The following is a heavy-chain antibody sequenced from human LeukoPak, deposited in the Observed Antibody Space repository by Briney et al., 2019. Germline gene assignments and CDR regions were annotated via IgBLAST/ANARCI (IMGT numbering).Heavy chain of an antibody. D-gene: IGHD4-11*01. J-gene: IGHJ4*02. Sequence: SETLSLTCTVSGGSISSSSYYWGWIRQPPGKGLEWIGSIYYSGSTYYNPSLKSRVTISVDTSKNQFSLKLSSVTAADTAVYYCARHRVYSNPDDYWGQGTLVTVSS. CDR2: IYYSGST. CDR3: ARHRVYSNPDDY. V-gene: IGHV4-39*01. CDR1: GGSISSSSYY.